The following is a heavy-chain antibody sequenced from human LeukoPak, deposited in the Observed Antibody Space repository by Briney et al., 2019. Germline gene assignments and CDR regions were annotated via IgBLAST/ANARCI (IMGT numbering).Heavy chain of an antibody. D-gene: IGHD1-26*01. Sequence: ASVKVSCKASGYTFTGYYMHWVRQAPGQGLEWMGWINPNSGGTNYAQKFQGRVTMTRDTSISTAYMELSSLRSEGTAVYYCASLPSYYSAFDIWGQGTMVTVSS. CDR2: INPNSGGT. CDR3: ASLPSYYSAFDI. V-gene: IGHV1-2*02. J-gene: IGHJ3*02. CDR1: GYTFTGYY.